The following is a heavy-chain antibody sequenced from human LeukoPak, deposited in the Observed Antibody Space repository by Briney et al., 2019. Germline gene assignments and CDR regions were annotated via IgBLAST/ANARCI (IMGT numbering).Heavy chain of an antibody. CDR3: ATRYCSGGDCYSWFDP. V-gene: IGHV4-34*01. J-gene: IGHJ5*02. Sequence: PSETLSLTCAVYGGSFSSYSWSWIRQPPGKGLEWIGEINHSGSTNHSPSLKSRVTISVDTSKNEFSLKLTSVTAADTAVYYCATRYCSGGDCYSWFDPWGQGTLVTVSS. CDR2: INHSGST. CDR1: GGSFSSYS. D-gene: IGHD2-15*01.